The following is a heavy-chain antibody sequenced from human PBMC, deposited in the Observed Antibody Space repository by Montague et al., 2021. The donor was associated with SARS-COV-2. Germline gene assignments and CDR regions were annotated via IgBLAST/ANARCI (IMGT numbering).Heavy chain of an antibody. J-gene: IGHJ6*02. CDR2: IWTSGST. V-gene: IGHV4-4*07. D-gene: IGHD1-14*01. CDR1: GDSISSYL. Sequence: SETLSLTCTVSGDSISSYLWNWVRQPAGKGLEWIGRIWTSGSTNYNPSLKSRVTVSVDTSKNQFSLSLTSVTAADTAVYYCEGWHVNPEDGMDVWGQGTTVTVSS. CDR3: EGWHVNPEDGMDV.